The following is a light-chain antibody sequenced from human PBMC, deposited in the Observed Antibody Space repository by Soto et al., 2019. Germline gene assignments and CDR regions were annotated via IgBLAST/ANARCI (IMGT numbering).Light chain of an antibody. J-gene: IGKJ1*01. CDR3: QQYGSSPGWT. Sequence: DIVLTQSPGTLSLSPGERATLSCRASQSVSGSYLAWHKQKPGQAHRLIIYGASRRATGIPDRFSGSGSGTDFTLTISRLEPEDFAVYYCQQYGSSPGWTFGQGTKVEIK. CDR2: GAS. V-gene: IGKV3-20*01. CDR1: QSVSGSY.